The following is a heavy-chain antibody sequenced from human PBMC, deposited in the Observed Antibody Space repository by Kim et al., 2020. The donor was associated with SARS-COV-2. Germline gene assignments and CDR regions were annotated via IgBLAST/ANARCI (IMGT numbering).Heavy chain of an antibody. CDR3: ARDRRVFWSGYQNWDFDL. D-gene: IGHD3-3*01. Sequence: KGRYTISRDNAKNALYLQMNSLRAEDTAVYYCARDRRVFWSGYQNWDFDLWGRGTLVTVSS. J-gene: IGHJ2*01. V-gene: IGHV3-48*01.